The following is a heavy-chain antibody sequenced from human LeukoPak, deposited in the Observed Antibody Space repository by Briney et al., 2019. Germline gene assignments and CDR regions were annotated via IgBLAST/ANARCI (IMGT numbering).Heavy chain of an antibody. CDR3: ARITMVRGRFDY. D-gene: IGHD3-10*01. CDR2: IYYSGST. V-gene: IGHV4-39*01. J-gene: IGHJ4*02. CDR1: GGSISSSSYY. Sequence: SETLSLTCTVSGGSISSSSYYWGWIRQPPGKGLEWIGSIYYSGSTYYNPSLKSRVTISVDTSKNQFSLKLSSVTAADTAVYYCARITMVRGRFDYWGQGTLVTVSS.